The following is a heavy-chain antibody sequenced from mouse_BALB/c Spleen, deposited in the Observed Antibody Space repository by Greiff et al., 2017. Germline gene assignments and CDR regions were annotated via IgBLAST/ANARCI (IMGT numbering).Heavy chain of an antibody. D-gene: IGHD1-3*01. CDR1: GYTFTSYV. J-gene: IGHJ3*01. Sequence: EVQLQESGPVLVKPGASVKMSCKASGYTFTSYVMHWVKQKPGQGLEWIGYINPYNDGTKYNEKFKGKATLTSDKSSSTAYMELSSLTSEDSAVYYCARGGYKAWFAYWGQGTLVTVSA. V-gene: IGHV1-14*01. CDR3: ARGGYKAWFAY. CDR2: INPYNDGT.